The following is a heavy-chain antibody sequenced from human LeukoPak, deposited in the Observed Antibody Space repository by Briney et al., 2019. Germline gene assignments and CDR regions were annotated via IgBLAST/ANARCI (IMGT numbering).Heavy chain of an antibody. J-gene: IGHJ4*02. CDR3: AKGGDGYSGYFDY. V-gene: IGHV3-30*18. CDR1: GFTFSSYG. D-gene: IGHD5-24*01. Sequence: GGSLRLSCAASGFTFSSYGMHWVRQAPGKGLEWVAVISYDGSNKYYADSVKGRFTISRDNSKNTLYLQMKSLRAEDTAVYYCAKGGDGYSGYFDYWGQGTLVTVSS. CDR2: ISYDGSNK.